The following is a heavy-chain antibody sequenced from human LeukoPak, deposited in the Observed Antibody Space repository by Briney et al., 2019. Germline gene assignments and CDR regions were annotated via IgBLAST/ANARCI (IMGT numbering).Heavy chain of an antibody. V-gene: IGHV5-51*01. CDR3: AGTYYYDSSGKGGAFDI. J-gene: IGHJ3*02. D-gene: IGHD3-22*01. Sequence: GESLKISCKGSGYSFTSYWIGWVRQMPGEGLEWMGIIYPGDSDTRYSPSFQGQVTISADKSISTAYLRWSSLKASDTAMYYCAGTYYYDSSGKGGAFDIWGQGTMVTVSS. CDR1: GYSFTSYW. CDR2: IYPGDSDT.